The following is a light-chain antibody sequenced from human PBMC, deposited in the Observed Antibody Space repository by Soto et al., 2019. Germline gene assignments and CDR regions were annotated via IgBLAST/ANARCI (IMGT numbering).Light chain of an antibody. Sequence: DIQMTQSPSTLSASVGDRVTITCRASQGIGNWLAWYQQKPGKAPQLLIYKASYLQSGVPSRFSGGGSGTEFTLTISSLQPDDFATYYCQHYNSFLRTFGQGTKVEIK. CDR1: QGIGNW. CDR2: KAS. V-gene: IGKV1-5*03. CDR3: QHYNSFLRT. J-gene: IGKJ1*01.